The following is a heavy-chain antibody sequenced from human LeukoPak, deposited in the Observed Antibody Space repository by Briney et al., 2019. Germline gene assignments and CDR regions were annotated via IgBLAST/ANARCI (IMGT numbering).Heavy chain of an antibody. J-gene: IGHJ4*02. CDR2: INHSGST. CDR1: GGSFSGYY. CDR3: ARVGGYSHGYSFDY. Sequence: SETLSLTCAVYGGSFSGYYWSWIRQPPGKGLEWIGEINHSGSTNYNPSLKSRVTISVDTSKNQFSLKLSSVTAADTAVYYCARVGGYSHGYSFDYWGQGTLVTVSS. V-gene: IGHV4-34*01. D-gene: IGHD5-18*01.